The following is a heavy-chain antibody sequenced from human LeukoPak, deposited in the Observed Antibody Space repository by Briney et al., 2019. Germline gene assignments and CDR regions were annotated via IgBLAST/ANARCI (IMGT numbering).Heavy chain of an antibody. J-gene: IGHJ6*02. D-gene: IGHD6-25*01. CDR3: ARDRLYGMDV. CDR2: IYSSGST. Sequence: SETLSLTCIVSGDSISSSTYYWGWIRQPPGKGLEWITSIYSSGSTYYNPSLKSRVTISLDTSKNQFSLKLSSVTAADTAVYYCARDRLYGMDVWGQGTTVTVSS. CDR1: GDSISSSTYY. V-gene: IGHV4-39*07.